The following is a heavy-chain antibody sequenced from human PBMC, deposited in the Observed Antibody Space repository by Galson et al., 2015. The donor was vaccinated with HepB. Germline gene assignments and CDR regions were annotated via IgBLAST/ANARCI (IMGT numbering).Heavy chain of an antibody. D-gene: IGHD2-2*01. CDR1: GFTFSSYA. V-gene: IGHV3-23*01. J-gene: IGHJ4*02. CDR3: AKVWGSVVPDSFDY. Sequence: SLRLSCAASGFTFSSYAMSWVRQAPGKGLEWVSGITNSGGTTYYADSVQGRFTISRDNSKNTLYLQMNSLRAEDTAVYYCAKVWGSVVPDSFDYWGQGTPVTVPS. CDR2: ITNSGGTT.